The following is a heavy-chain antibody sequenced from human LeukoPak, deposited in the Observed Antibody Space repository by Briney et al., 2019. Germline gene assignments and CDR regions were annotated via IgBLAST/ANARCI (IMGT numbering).Heavy chain of an antibody. J-gene: IGHJ3*02. CDR2: IYPGDSDT. Sequence: GESPKISCKGSGYSFTSYWIGWARQMPGKGLEWMGIIYPGDSDTRYSPSFQGQVTISADKSISTAYLQWRSLKASDTAMYYCARDPIDYGDYDLDSFAFDIWGQGTMVTVSS. V-gene: IGHV5-51*01. CDR3: ARDPIDYGDYDLDSFAFDI. CDR1: GYSFTSYW. D-gene: IGHD4-17*01.